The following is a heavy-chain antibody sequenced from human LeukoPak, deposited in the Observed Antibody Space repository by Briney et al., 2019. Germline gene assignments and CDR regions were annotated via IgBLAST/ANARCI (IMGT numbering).Heavy chain of an antibody. Sequence: PGGSLRLSCAASGFTFSSYAMSWVRQAPGKGLEWVSAISGSGGSTYYADSVRGRFTVSRDNAKNSLYLQMNSLRAEDTAVYYCARDWGIAEAWGQGTLVTVPS. J-gene: IGHJ4*02. CDR2: ISGSGGST. CDR1: GFTFSSYA. D-gene: IGHD6-19*01. CDR3: ARDWGIAEA. V-gene: IGHV3-23*01.